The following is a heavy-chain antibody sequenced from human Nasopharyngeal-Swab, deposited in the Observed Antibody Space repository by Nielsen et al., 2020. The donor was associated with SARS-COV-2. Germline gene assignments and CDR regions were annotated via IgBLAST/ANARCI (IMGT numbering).Heavy chain of an antibody. CDR1: GYTFTSYY. D-gene: IGHD1-20*01. J-gene: IGHJ4*02. Sequence: ASVKVSCKASGYTFTSYYMHWLRQAPGQGLEWMGIINPSGGSTSYAQKFQGRVTMTRDTSTSTVYMELSRLRSDDAAVYYCARGWYNWNLGDYWGQGTLVTVSS. CDR3: ARGWYNWNLGDY. CDR2: INPSGGST. V-gene: IGHV1-46*01.